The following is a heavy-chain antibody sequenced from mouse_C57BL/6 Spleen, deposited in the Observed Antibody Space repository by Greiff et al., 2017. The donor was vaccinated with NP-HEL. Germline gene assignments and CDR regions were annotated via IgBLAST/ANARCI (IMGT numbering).Heavy chain of an antibody. V-gene: IGHV1-54*01. D-gene: IGHD1-1*01. CDR2: INPGSGGT. Sequence: VKLQQSGAELVRPGTSVKVSCKASGYAFTNYLIEWVKQRPGQGLEWIGVINPGSGGTNYNEKFKGKATLTADKSSSTAYMQLSSLTSEDSAVYFCASGIIYYYGSSPSGFAYWGQGTLVTVSA. J-gene: IGHJ3*01. CDR3: ASGIIYYYGSSPSGFAY. CDR1: GYAFTNYL.